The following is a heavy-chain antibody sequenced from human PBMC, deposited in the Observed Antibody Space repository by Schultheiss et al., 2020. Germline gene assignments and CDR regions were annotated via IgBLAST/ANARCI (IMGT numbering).Heavy chain of an antibody. CDR3: ARDNGMDV. V-gene: IGHV3-30*04. CDR2: ISYDGTNK. Sequence: LSLTCAASGFTFSSYAMHWVRQAPGKGLEWVAVISYDGTNKYYADSVKGRFTISRDNAKNSLYLQMNSLRDEDTAVYYCARDNGMDVWGQGTTVTVSS. J-gene: IGHJ6*02. CDR1: GFTFSSYA.